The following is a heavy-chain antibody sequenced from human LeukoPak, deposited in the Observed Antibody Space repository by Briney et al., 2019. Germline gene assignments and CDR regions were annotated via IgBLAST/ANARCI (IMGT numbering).Heavy chain of an antibody. Sequence: GGSLRLSCAASGFTFSSYWMSWVRQAPGKGLEWVANIKEDGSEKDYVDSVKGRFTISRDNAKNSLYLQMNSLRADDTAVYYCARGLWGLDYWGQGTLVTVSS. CDR1: GFTFSSYW. CDR3: ARGLWGLDY. J-gene: IGHJ4*02. V-gene: IGHV3-7*04. D-gene: IGHD3-10*01. CDR2: IKEDGSEK.